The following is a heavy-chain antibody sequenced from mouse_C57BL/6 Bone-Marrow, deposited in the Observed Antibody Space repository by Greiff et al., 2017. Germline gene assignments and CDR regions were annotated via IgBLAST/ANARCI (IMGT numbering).Heavy chain of an antibody. Sequence: VQLMESGAELVKPGASVKLSCKASGYTFTSYWLHWVKQRPGRGLEWIGRIDPNSGGTTYTEKFKSKATLTVDKPSSTAYMQLSSLTSEDSAVYYCARWFIKGYFDVWGTGTTVTVSS. CDR3: ARWFIKGYFDV. V-gene: IGHV1-72*01. D-gene: IGHD1-1*01. CDR2: IDPNSGGT. J-gene: IGHJ1*03. CDR1: GYTFTSYW.